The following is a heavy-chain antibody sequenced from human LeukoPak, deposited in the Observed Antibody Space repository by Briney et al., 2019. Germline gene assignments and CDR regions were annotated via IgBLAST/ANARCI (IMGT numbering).Heavy chain of an antibody. CDR2: LSKSGNT. J-gene: IGHJ3*02. V-gene: IGHV4-59*01. Sequence: PETLSLTCTVSGGSISSYYWSWIRLPPGKGLEWIGYLSKSGNTNYSPSLKSRVTIFGDTSKNQFFLKLSSVTAADTAVYYCARARYVNSFYAFDIWGQGTLVTVSS. CDR3: ARARYVNSFYAFDI. D-gene: IGHD3-9*01. CDR1: GGSISSYY.